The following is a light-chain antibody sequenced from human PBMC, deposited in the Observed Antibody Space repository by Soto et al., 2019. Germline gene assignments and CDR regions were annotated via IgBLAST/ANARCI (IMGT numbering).Light chain of an antibody. V-gene: IGLV2-18*02. CDR2: EVS. CDR3: NSYTGSSTYV. J-gene: IGLJ1*01. CDR1: SSDVGSYNC. Sequence: QSALTQPPSVSGSPGQSVAISCTGTSSDVGSYNCVSWYQQHPGAAPKLMIYEVSNRPSGVPDRFSGSKSGNTASLTISGLQADDEADYYCNSYTGSSTYVFGTGTKLTVL.